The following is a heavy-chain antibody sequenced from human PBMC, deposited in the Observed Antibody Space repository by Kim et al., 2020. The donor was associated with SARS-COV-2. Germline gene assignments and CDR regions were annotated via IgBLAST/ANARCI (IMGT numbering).Heavy chain of an antibody. CDR2: TYYRSKWYN. J-gene: IGHJ3*02. CDR3: ARDPWDGSYFGVVIHDAFDI. CDR1: GDSVSSNSAA. V-gene: IGHV6-1*01. Sequence: SQTLSLTCAISGDSVSSNSAAWNWIRQSPSRGLEWLGRTYYRSKWYNDYAVSVKSRITINPDTSKNQFSLQLNSVTPEDTAVYYCARDPWDGSYFGVVIHDAFDIWGQGTMVTVSS. D-gene: IGHD3-3*01.